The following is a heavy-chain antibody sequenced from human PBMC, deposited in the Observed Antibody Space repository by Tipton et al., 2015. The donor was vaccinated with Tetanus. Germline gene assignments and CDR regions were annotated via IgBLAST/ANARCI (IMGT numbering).Heavy chain of an antibody. CDR2: ICCSGST. CDR1: GGSISSGGYY. V-gene: IGHV4-31*02. CDR3: ARDQARGARGWNYFDY. D-gene: IGHD1-26*01. Sequence: LRLSCTVSGGSISSGGYYWSWIRQHPGKGLEWIGDICCSGSTYYNPSLKSRVTISVDTSKNQFSLKLNSVTAADTAVYYCARDQARGARGWNYFDYWGQGTLVTVSS. J-gene: IGHJ4*02.